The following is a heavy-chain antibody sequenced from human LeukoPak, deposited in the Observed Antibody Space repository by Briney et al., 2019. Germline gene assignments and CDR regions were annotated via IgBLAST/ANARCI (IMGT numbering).Heavy chain of an antibody. CDR1: GFTFSSYA. CDR2: ISGSVGNT. J-gene: IGHJ4*02. D-gene: IGHD2-21*01. V-gene: IGHV3-23*01. Sequence: PGGSLRLSCAASGFTFSSYAMSWVRQAPGKGLEWVSGISGSVGNTYYADSVKGRFTISRDNSKNTLYLQMNSLRAEDAAVYFCAKAPVTSCRGAYCYPFDSWGQGTLVTVSS. CDR3: AKAPVTSCRGAYCYPFDS.